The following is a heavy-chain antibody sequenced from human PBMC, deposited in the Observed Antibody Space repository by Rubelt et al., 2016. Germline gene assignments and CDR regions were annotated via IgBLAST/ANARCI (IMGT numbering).Heavy chain of an antibody. V-gene: IGHV3-48*04. CDR3: AKEHGGNPIGNAFDI. J-gene: IGHJ3*02. D-gene: IGHD4-23*01. CDR2: ISSSSRLR. CDR1: GLTFSGYS. Sequence: EVQLVESGGGLVQPGGSLRLSCAASGLTFSGYSMNWLRQAPGKGLEWVSYISSSSRLRYYAYAVKGGFTISRHNDKNSLYLEMNNLRAEETAVYYCAKEHGGNPIGNAFDIWGQGTMVTVSS.